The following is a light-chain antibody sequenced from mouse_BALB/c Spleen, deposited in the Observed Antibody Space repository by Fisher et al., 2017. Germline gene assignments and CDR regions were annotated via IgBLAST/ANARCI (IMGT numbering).Light chain of an antibody. Sequence: IVLTQSPAIMSASPGEKVTMTCSASSSVSYMHWYQQKSSTSPKPWIYLTSNLASGVPARFSGSGSGTSYSLTISRMEAEDAATYYCQQWSSNPRTFGGGTKLEIK. V-gene: IGKV4-68*01. CDR2: LTS. CDR1: SSVSY. CDR3: QQWSSNPRT. J-gene: IGKJ1*01.